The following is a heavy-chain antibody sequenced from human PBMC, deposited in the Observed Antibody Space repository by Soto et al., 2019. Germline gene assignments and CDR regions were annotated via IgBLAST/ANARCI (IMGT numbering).Heavy chain of an antibody. Sequence: PVGSLRLSCAASGFTFSSYGMHWVRQAPGKGLEWVAVISYDGSNKYYADSVKGRFTISRDNSKNTLYLQMNSLRAEDTAVYYCAKEEADIVATTDEGALYYYYGMDVWGQGTTVTVSS. D-gene: IGHD5-12*01. V-gene: IGHV3-30*18. CDR1: GFTFSSYG. CDR3: AKEEADIVATTDEGALYYYYGMDV. J-gene: IGHJ6*02. CDR2: ISYDGSNK.